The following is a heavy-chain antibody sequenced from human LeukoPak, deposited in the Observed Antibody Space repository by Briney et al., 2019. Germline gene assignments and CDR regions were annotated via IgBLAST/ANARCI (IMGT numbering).Heavy chain of an antibody. V-gene: IGHV4-59*01. Sequence: PSETLSLTCTVSGGSISSYYWGWIRQSPGKGLEWIGYIHYSGSTNYNPSLKSRVTMSVDTSKNQFSLKLTSVTAADTAVYYCARTSYHYNSGDYGWYFDYWGQGTLVTVSA. CDR3: ARTSYHYNSGDYGWYFDY. CDR1: GGSISSYY. D-gene: IGHD3-10*01. J-gene: IGHJ4*02. CDR2: IHYSGST.